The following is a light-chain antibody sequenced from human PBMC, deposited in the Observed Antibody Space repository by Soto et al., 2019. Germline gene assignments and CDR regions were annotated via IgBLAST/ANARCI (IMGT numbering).Light chain of an antibody. J-gene: IGKJ5*01. CDR2: DAS. V-gene: IGKV3-11*01. CDR3: QQRKHWPPLT. CDR1: HNVDIY. Sequence: EVVLTQSPATLSLSPGETATLSCRASHNVDIYLAWYQQKPGQAPRLLIYDASNRATAIPARFSGSGSGTDFTLTNSSLEPEDSAVYYCQQRKHWPPLTFGQGTRLE.